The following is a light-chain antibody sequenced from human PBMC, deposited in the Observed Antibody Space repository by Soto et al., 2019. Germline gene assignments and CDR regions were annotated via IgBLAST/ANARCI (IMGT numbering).Light chain of an antibody. CDR1: SSNIGAGYD. CDR3: QSYDSSLSVVV. J-gene: IGLJ2*01. V-gene: IGLV1-40*01. CDR2: GNS. Sequence: QLVLTQPTSVSGAPGQRVTISCTGSSSNIGAGYDVHWYQQLPGTAPKLLIYGNSNRPSGVPDRFSGSKSGTSASLAITGLQAEDEADYYCQSYDSSLSVVVFGGGTKLTVL.